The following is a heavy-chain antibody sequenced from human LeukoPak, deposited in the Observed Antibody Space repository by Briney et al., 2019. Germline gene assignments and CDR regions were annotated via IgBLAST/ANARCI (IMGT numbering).Heavy chain of an antibody. CDR1: GGSINNYY. V-gene: IGHV3-23*01. D-gene: IGHD3-3*01. CDR3: AKSVAIYFYYGLDV. Sequence: PSETLSLTCTVSGGSINNYYWSWIRQPPGKGLEWVSAISGSGGSTYYADSLKGRFTISRDNSKNTLFLQMNSLRVEDTAPYYCAKSVAIYFYYGLDVWGQGTTVTVSS. J-gene: IGHJ6*02. CDR2: ISGSGGST.